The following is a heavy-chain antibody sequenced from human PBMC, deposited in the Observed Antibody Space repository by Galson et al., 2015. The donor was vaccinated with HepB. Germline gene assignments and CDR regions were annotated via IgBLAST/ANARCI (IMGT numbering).Heavy chain of an antibody. CDR3: ATCDKVPPGSGDAFDI. CDR1: GFTVSSTY. CDR2: IYSGGYT. D-gene: IGHD3-10*01. V-gene: IGHV3-66*01. Sequence: SLRLSCAASGFTVSSTYMSWVRQAPGKGLEWVSVIYSGGYTYYADSVKGRFTISRDNSKNTLHLQMNSLRAEDTAIYYCATCDKVPPGSGDAFDIWGHGTMVTVSS. J-gene: IGHJ3*02.